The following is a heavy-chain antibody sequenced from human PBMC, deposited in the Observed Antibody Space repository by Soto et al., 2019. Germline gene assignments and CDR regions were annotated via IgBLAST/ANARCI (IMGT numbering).Heavy chain of an antibody. CDR1: GYTFTNYA. CDR2: LNAGNGNT. J-gene: IGHJ6*02. V-gene: IGHV1-3*01. D-gene: IGHD3-10*01. CDR3: ARGPLLGGYV. Sequence: QVQLVQSGAEVKKPGASVKVSCKASGYTFTNYAMHWVRQAPGHRLEWMGWLNAGNGNTKYSQKFQGRVTITRDTSASTAYMELSSLRYEDTAVYYCARGPLLGGYVWGQGTTVTVSS.